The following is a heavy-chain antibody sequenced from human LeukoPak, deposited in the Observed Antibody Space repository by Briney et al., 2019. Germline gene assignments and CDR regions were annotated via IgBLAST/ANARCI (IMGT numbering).Heavy chain of an antibody. CDR2: TSETGGAR. V-gene: IGHV3-23*01. Sequence: GGSLRLSCVGSGFALSTSGMSWFRQAPGRGPEWVSGTSETGGARYYADSVRGRFTISKDNSKNTLFLQMDNLRVEDTALYYCAKAIARHRDLDAFDIWGQGTLVSVSS. J-gene: IGHJ3*02. D-gene: IGHD2-21*01. CDR3: AKAIARHRDLDAFDI. CDR1: GFALSTSG.